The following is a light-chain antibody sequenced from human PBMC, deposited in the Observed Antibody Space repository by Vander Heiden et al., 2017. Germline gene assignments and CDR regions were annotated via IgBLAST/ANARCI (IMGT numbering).Light chain of an antibody. CDR2: WAS. V-gene: IGKV4-1*01. CDR3: QQNDSIPTWT. J-gene: IGKJ1*01. Sequence: DIVMTQSPDSLSVSLGERATINCKSSQSVLYSSNNKNYLAWYQQKPGQPPKLLIYWASTREAGVPDRFSGSGCGTDFTLTISSRQAEDVAVYYCQQNDSIPTWTFGQGTKVEIK. CDR1: QSVLYSSNNKNY.